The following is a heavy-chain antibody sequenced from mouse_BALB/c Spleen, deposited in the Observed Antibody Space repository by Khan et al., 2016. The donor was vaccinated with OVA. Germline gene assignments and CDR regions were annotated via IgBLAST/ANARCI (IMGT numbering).Heavy chain of an antibody. CDR2: INTFTGEP. V-gene: IGHV9-3-1*01. D-gene: IGHD2-14*01. J-gene: IGHJ4*01. Sequence: QVQLQQSGPELKKPGVTVKISCKASGYTFTTYGMNWVKQAPGKGLKWMGWINTFTGEPTYVDDFKGRFAFSLETSASTAYLQINNLKNGDTATYFCARVGYSGTMDYWGQGTSVTVSS. CDR3: ARVGYSGTMDY. CDR1: GYTFTTYG.